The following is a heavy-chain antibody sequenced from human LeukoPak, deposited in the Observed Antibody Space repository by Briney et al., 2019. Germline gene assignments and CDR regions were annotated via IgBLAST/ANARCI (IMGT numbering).Heavy chain of an antibody. CDR3: ARGGGYSGSYHYFDY. J-gene: IGHJ4*02. CDR2: IKQDGSEK. V-gene: IGHV3-7*01. D-gene: IGHD1-26*01. Sequence: PGGSLRLSCAASGFTFSSYWMSWVRQAPGKGLEWVANIKQDGSEKYYVDSVKGRFTISRDNAKNSLYLQMNSLRAEDTAVYYCARGGGYSGSYHYFDYWGQGTLVTVSS. CDR1: GFTFSSYW.